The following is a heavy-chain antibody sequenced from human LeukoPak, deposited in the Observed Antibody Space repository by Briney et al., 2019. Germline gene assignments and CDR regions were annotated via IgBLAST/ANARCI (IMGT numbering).Heavy chain of an antibody. V-gene: IGHV3-7*01. D-gene: IGHD6-13*01. CDR3: ARDHDSSSCPYFDY. CDR2: IRQDESER. Sequence: HSGGSLRLSCEGSGLSFSSYWMTWVRQLPGKGPEWVANIRQDESERYFADSVKGRFTISRDNAKNTLYLQMNSLRAEDTAVYYCARDHDSSSCPYFDYWGQGTLVTVSS. CDR1: GLSFSSYW. J-gene: IGHJ4*02.